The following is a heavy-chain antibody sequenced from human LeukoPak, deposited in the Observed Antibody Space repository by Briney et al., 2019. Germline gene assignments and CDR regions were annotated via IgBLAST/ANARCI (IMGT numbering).Heavy chain of an antibody. D-gene: IGHD3-22*01. CDR3: ARGPRYYYDSSGYLFDY. V-gene: IGHV4-59*12. CDR1: GGSISSYY. CDR2: IYYSGST. Sequence: SETLSLTCTVSGGSISSYYWSWIRQLPGKGLEWIGYIYYSGSTNYNPSLKSRVTISVDTSKNQFSLKLSSVTAADTAVYYCARGPRYYYDSSGYLFDYWGQGTLVTVSS. J-gene: IGHJ4*02.